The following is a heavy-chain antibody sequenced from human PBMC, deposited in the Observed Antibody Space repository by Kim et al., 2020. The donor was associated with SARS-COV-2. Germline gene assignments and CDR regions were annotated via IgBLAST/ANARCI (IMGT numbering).Heavy chain of an antibody. D-gene: IGHD6-19*01. CDR3: ARDPVPDSSGWGGYYYYGMDV. CDR1: GYTFTSYG. V-gene: IGHV1-18*04. J-gene: IGHJ6*02. Sequence: ASVKVSCKASGYTFTSYGISWVRQAPGQGLEWMGWISAYNGNTNYAQKLQGRVTMTTDTSTSTAYMELRSLRSDDTAVYYCARDPVPDSSGWGGYYYYGMDVWGQGTTVTVSS. CDR2: ISAYNGNT.